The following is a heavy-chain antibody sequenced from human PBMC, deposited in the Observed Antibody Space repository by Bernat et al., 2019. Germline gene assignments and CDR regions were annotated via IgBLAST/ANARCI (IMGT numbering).Heavy chain of an antibody. D-gene: IGHD6-19*01. J-gene: IGHJ4*02. V-gene: IGHV3-23*01. CDR2: ISVSGGST. Sequence: EVQLLESGGGLVQPGGSLRLSCAASGFTFTSYAMSWVRQAPGKGLEWVSAISVSGGSTYYADSVKGRFTMSRDNSKNTLYLQMNSLRAEDTAVYYCAKRQAVAGTYYFDYWGQGTLVTVSS. CDR3: AKRQAVAGTYYFDY. CDR1: GFTFTSYA.